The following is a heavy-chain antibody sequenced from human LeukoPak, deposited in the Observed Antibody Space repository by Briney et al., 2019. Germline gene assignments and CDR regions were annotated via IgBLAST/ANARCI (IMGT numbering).Heavy chain of an antibody. J-gene: IGHJ5*02. CDR3: ARVRYEGFDP. CDR2: IYTSGST. V-gene: IGHV4-4*07. D-gene: IGHD1-1*01. CDR1: LGSMIRYY. Sequence: PSETLSVTCIVSLGSMIRYYWSWIGQPAAKGGDWMGRIYTSGSTNHNPSLKSRVTIPVDTSKHQSFLSLSSVTADDTAVRYFARVRYEGFDPWGQGTLVTVSS.